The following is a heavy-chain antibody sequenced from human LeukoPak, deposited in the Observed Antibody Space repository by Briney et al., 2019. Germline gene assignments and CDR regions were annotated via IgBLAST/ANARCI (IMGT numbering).Heavy chain of an antibody. CDR3: ARAPVAGSVIDY. D-gene: IGHD6-19*01. V-gene: IGHV3-30-3*01. J-gene: IGHJ4*02. Sequence: QSGGSLRLSCAASGFTFSSYAMHWVRQAPGKGLEWVAVISYDGSNKYYADSVKGRFTISRDNSKNTLYLQMNSLRAEDTAVYYCARAPVAGSVIDYWGQGTLVTVSS. CDR2: ISYDGSNK. CDR1: GFTFSSYA.